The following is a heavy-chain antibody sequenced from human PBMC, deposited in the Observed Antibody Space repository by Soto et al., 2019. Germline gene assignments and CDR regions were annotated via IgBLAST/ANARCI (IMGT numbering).Heavy chain of an antibody. CDR2: IYYSGST. CDR1: GGSISSSSYY. D-gene: IGHD2-2*02. Sequence: SETLSLTCTVSGGSISSSSYYWGWIRQPPGKGLEWIGSIYYSGSTYYNPSLKSRVTISVDTSKNQFSLKLSSVTAADTAVYYCAIGYCSSTSCYRGPLYYYYGMDVWGQGTTVTVS. CDR3: AIGYCSSTSCYRGPLYYYYGMDV. V-gene: IGHV4-39*01. J-gene: IGHJ6*02.